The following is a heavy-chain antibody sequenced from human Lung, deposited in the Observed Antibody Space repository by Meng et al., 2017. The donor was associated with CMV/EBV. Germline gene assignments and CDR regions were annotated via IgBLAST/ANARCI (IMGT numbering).Heavy chain of an antibody. CDR2: VNPISDDT. CDR1: GYSFSGFY. J-gene: IGHJ4*01. Sequence: QVQLVQSGAEVKRPGASVKISCQASGYSFSGFYLNWARQVPGHGLEWLGRVNPISDDTHLAQKFEGRITVTRGATINTAFMELTRLRPDDTAVYYCAKSSDNGWSSWGPGTLVTVSS. D-gene: IGHD6-19*01. CDR3: AKSSDNGWSS. V-gene: IGHV1-2*06.